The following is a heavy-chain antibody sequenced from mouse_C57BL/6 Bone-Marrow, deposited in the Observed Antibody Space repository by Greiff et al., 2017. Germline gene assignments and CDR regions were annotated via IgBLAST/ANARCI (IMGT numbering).Heavy chain of an antibody. V-gene: IGHV5-4*01. J-gene: IGHJ2*01. CDR1: GFTFSSYA. D-gene: IGHD1-1*02. CDR3: ARDWWLDFDY. Sequence: EVQLQQSGGGLVKPGGSLKLSCAASGFTFSSYAMSWVRQTPEKRLEWVATISDGGSYTYYPDNVKGRFTISRDNAKNNLYLQMSHLKSEDTAMYYCARDWWLDFDYWGQGTTLTVSS. CDR2: ISDGGSYT.